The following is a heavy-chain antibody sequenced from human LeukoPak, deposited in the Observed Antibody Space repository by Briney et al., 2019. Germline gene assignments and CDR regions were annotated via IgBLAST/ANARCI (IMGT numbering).Heavy chain of an antibody. Sequence: GGSLRLSCAASGFTFSTYGMHWVRQSPGQGLDWVSTISGSGGTTYYADSVKGRFTISRDNSKNTLHLQMNSLRAEDTAVYYCAKVYFDTSGYLTPFQHWGQGTLVTVSS. V-gene: IGHV3-23*01. CDR3: AKVYFDTSGYLTPFQH. CDR1: GFTFSTYG. J-gene: IGHJ1*01. CDR2: ISGSGGTT. D-gene: IGHD3-22*01.